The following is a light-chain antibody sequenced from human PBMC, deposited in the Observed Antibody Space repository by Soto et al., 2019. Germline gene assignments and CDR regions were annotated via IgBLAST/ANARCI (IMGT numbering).Light chain of an antibody. J-gene: IGKJ1*01. V-gene: IGKV3-15*01. CDR3: QQYNDWPPWT. CDR2: DTS. Sequence: EIVMTQSPATLSVSPGERATLSCRASQSVYKKLAWYQQTPGQAPRLLIYDTSTRAPGIPARFSGSGSGTEFTLTISGLQSEDFAVYYCQQYNDWPPWTLGQGTKVEVK. CDR1: QSVYKK.